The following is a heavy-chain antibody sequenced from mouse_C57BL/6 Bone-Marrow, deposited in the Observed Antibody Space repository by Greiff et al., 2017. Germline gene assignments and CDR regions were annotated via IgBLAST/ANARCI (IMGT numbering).Heavy chain of an antibody. D-gene: IGHD2-2*01. V-gene: IGHV1-82*01. CDR2: IYPGDGDT. J-gene: IGHJ3*01. Sequence: QVQLKESGPELVKPGASVKISCKASGYAFSSSWMNWVKQRPGTGLEWIGRIYPGDGDTNYNGTFKGKATLTADKSSSTAYMQLSSLTSEDSAVYFCARGGYDAWFAYWGQGTLVTVSA. CDR1: GYAFSSSW. CDR3: ARGGYDAWFAY.